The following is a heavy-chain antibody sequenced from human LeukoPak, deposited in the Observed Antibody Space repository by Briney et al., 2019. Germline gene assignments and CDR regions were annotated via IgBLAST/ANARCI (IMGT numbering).Heavy chain of an antibody. D-gene: IGHD6-13*01. J-gene: IGHJ3*01. Sequence: GGSLGLSCAASGFTFSTYSMNWVRQAPGKGLEWVSSISGSSSYILYADSVKGRFTISRDNARNSLYLQMNSLRAEDTAVYFCARGTGYTSNWYSPEPFDVWGQGTMVTVSS. CDR2: ISGSSSYI. CDR3: ARGTGYTSNWYSPEPFDV. CDR1: GFTFSTYS. V-gene: IGHV3-21*01.